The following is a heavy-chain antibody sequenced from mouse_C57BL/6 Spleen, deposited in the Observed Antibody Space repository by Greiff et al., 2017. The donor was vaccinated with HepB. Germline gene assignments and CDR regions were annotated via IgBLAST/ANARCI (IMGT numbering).Heavy chain of an antibody. J-gene: IGHJ2*01. Sequence: VQLQQPGAELVKPGASVKLSCKASGYTFTSYWMHWVKQRPGQGLEWIGMINPNSGSTNYNEKFKSKATLTVDKSSSTAYMQLSSLTSEDSAVYYCARGGFTTVVATPLDYWGQGTTLTVSS. D-gene: IGHD1-1*01. CDR2: INPNSGST. CDR1: GYTFTSYW. CDR3: ARGGFTTVVATPLDY. V-gene: IGHV1-64*01.